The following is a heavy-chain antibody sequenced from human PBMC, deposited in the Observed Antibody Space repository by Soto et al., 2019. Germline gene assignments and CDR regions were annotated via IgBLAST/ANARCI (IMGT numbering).Heavy chain of an antibody. CDR2: IKRDGSEK. CDR3: ARVRATDYEIDY. CDR1: GFMFGSYW. D-gene: IGHD4-17*01. V-gene: IGHV3-7*03. Sequence: GCSLRLSCTPSGFMFGSYWMTSVRHVPGKGLQWVANIKRDGSEKYYVDFVKGRFTISRDNADNSVFLDMNNLRVDDTATYYCARVRATDYEIDYWGQGALVTVSS. J-gene: IGHJ4*02.